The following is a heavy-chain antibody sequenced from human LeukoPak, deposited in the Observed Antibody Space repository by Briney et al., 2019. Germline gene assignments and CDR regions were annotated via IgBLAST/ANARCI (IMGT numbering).Heavy chain of an antibody. Sequence: GGSLRLSCAASGFTFSSYSMNWVRQAPGKGLEWVSSISSSSSYIYYADSVKGRFTISRDNAKNSLYLQMNSLRAEDTAVYYCAKDCGGDCSDAFDIWGQGTMVTVSS. CDR1: GFTFSSYS. J-gene: IGHJ3*02. CDR3: AKDCGGDCSDAFDI. CDR2: ISSSSSYI. D-gene: IGHD2-21*02. V-gene: IGHV3-21*01.